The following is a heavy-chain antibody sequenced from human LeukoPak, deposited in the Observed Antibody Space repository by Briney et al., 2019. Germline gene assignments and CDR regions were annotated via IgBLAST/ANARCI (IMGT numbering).Heavy chain of an antibody. CDR3: AKEYYYDSSGPFDY. CDR2: ISWNSGTI. V-gene: IGHV3-9*01. CDR1: GFTFDNFA. D-gene: IGHD3-22*01. J-gene: IGHJ4*02. Sequence: TGGSLRLSCTVSGFTFDNFAMHWVRQAPGKGLEWVSGISWNSGTIVYADSVKGRFTISRDSAKNSLYLQMNSLRAEDTALYYCAKEYYYDSSGPFDYWGQGTLATVSS.